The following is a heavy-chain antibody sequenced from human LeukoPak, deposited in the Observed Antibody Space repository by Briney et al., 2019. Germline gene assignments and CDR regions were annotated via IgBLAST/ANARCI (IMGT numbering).Heavy chain of an antibody. V-gene: IGHV4-38-2*02. D-gene: IGHD4-23*01. CDR3: ARASVVTAFLRY. CDR1: GYSISSGYY. Sequence: SETLSLTCSASGYSISSGYYWAWMRQPPGKGLEWIGSINHSGSTYYNPSLKSRVTVSVDTSKNQFSLRLSSVTAADAAVYYCARASVVTAFLRYWGQGTLVTVSS. J-gene: IGHJ4*02. CDR2: INHSGST.